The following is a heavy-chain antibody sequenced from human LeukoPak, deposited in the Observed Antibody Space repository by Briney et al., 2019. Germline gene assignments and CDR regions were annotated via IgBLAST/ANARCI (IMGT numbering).Heavy chain of an antibody. Sequence: GGSLRLSCAASGFTFSSYWMSWVRQAPGKGLEWVANIKQDGSEKYYVDSVKGRFTISRDNAKNSLYLQMNSLRAEDMALYYCAKASDGYDSSEYYMDVWGKGTTVTVSS. CDR2: IKQDGSEK. CDR1: GFTFSSYW. D-gene: IGHD3-22*01. J-gene: IGHJ6*03. CDR3: AKASDGYDSSEYYMDV. V-gene: IGHV3-7*03.